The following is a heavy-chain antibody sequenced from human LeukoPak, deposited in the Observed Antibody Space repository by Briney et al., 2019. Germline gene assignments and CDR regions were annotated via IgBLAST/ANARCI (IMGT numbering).Heavy chain of an antibody. Sequence: PSETLSLTCTVSGGSISSYYWSWIRQPAGKGLEWIGRIYTSGSTNYNPSLKSRVTISVDTSKNQFSLKLSSVTAADTAVYYCARVESYPLRNAFDIWGQGTMVIVSS. D-gene: IGHD1-14*01. J-gene: IGHJ3*02. V-gene: IGHV4-4*07. CDR1: GGSISSYY. CDR2: IYTSGST. CDR3: ARVESYPLRNAFDI.